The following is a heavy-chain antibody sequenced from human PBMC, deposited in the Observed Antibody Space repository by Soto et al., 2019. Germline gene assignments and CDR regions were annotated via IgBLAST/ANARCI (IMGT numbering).Heavy chain of an antibody. CDR2: IYPSDSDT. D-gene: IGHD4-17*01. J-gene: IGHJ4*02. CDR3: ARPANTVADHFDL. CDR1: GYTFTIYW. Sequence: GESLKLSCQVSGYTFTIYWIGWVRQMPGKGLEWMGIIYPSDSDTRYSPSFQGQVTISADQSINTAYLQWDSLKASDTAIYYCARPANTVADHFDLWGQGTPVTVSS. V-gene: IGHV5-51*01.